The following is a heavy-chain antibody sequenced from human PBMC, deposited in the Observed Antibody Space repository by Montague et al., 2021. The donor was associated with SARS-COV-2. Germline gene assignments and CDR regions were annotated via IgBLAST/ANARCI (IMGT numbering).Heavy chain of an antibody. D-gene: IGHD3-22*01. CDR3: ARGRQDINMVVVVVTGGEYCFDF. CDR2: INHRGST. V-gene: IGHV4-34*01. J-gene: IGHJ4*02. CDR1: DGSFSGYS. Sequence: SETLSLTCAVYDGSFSGYSWTWIRRPPGKGLEWIGEINHRGSTNYNPSLKSRVTISVDTSKNQFSLKMNSVTAADTAVYYCARGRQDINMVVVVVTGGEYCFDFWGQGTLVAVSS.